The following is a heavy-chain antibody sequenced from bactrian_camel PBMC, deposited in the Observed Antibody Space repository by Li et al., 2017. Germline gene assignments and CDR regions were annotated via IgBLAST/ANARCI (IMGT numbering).Heavy chain of an antibody. CDR2: LNGDGTT. V-gene: IGHV3S53*01. J-gene: IGHJ4*01. D-gene: IGHD3*01. Sequence: HVQLVESGGGSVQPGGSLKLSCAVSGSTTGSHCMGWFRQAPGKEREAVAALNGDGTTSYADYVKGRFSISKDNAENTLYLQMDSLKPEDSAMYYCAADVRSGWWSNRRYWGQGTQVTVS. CDR1: GSTTGSHC. CDR3: AADVRSGWWSNRRY.